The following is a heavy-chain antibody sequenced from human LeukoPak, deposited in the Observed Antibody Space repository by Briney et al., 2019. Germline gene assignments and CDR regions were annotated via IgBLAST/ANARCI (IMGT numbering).Heavy chain of an antibody. CDR2: IYYSGST. Sequence: PSETLSLTCTVSGGSISSSSYYWGWIRQPPGKGLEWIGSIYYSGSTYYNPSLKSRVTISVDTSKNQFSLKLSSVTAADTAVYYCARHPARWGFDWYYDYWGQGTLVTVSS. V-gene: IGHV4-39*01. CDR3: ARHPARWGFDWYYDY. J-gene: IGHJ4*02. CDR1: GGSISSSSYY. D-gene: IGHD3-9*01.